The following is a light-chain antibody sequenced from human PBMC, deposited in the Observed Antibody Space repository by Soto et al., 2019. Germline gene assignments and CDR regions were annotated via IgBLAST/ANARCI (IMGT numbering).Light chain of an antibody. CDR2: GNS. Sequence: QSVLTQPHSVSGAPGKRVTISCTGSSSNIGAGYDVHWYQQLPGTAPKLLIYGNSNRPSGVPDRFSGSKSGTSASLAITGLHAEDEEDYSCQSYHSSLSGYVVFGGGTKLTVL. V-gene: IGLV1-40*01. CDR3: QSYHSSLSGYVV. J-gene: IGLJ2*01. CDR1: SSNIGAGYD.